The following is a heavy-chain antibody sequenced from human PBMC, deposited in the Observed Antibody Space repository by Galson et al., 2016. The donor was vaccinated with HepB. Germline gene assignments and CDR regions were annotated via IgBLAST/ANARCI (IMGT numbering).Heavy chain of an antibody. Sequence: ISGDSVSSNSAAWNWIRQSPSRGLEWLGRTYYRSKWYNEYAVSVKSRITIHPDTSKNQFSLQLNPVTPEDTAVYYCARDLREALAGTGYYYYGLDVWGQGTTVTVSS. D-gene: IGHD6-19*01. CDR1: GDSVSSNSAA. CDR3: ARDLREALAGTGYYYYGLDV. V-gene: IGHV6-1*01. CDR2: TYYRSKWYN. J-gene: IGHJ6*02.